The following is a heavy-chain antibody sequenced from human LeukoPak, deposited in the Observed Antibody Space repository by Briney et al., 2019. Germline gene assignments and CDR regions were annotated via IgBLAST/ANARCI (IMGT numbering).Heavy chain of an antibody. J-gene: IGHJ4*02. CDR1: GYSFTNYW. CDR3: ARHRYCSGGSCYSAFDY. Sequence: GESLQISCKGSGYSFTNYWIGWVRPMPGKGLEWMGIIYPGDSDTRYSPSFQGQVTISADKSISAAYLQWSSLKASDTAMYYCARHRYCSGGSCYSAFDYWGQGTLVTVSS. D-gene: IGHD2-15*01. CDR2: IYPGDSDT. V-gene: IGHV5-51*01.